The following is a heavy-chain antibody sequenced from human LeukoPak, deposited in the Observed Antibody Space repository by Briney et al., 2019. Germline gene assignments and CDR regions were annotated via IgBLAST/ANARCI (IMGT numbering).Heavy chain of an antibody. Sequence: GGSLRLSCAASGFTFSSYAITWVRQAPGEGLEWVARIRNKANRYTTEYAASVKGRFTISRDDSENSLYLQMDSLKTEDTAVYYCARSPLGIAPFDYWGQGTLVTVSS. J-gene: IGHJ4*02. CDR3: ARSPLGIAPFDY. D-gene: IGHD7-27*01. CDR2: IRNKANRYTT. CDR1: GFTFSSYA. V-gene: IGHV3-72*01.